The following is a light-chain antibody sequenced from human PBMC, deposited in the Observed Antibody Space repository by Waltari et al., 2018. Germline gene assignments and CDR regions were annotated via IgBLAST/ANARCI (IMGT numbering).Light chain of an antibody. J-gene: IGKJ1*01. CDR3: QNYVRLPAT. CDR2: NTY. Sequence: EIVLTQSPGTLSLSPGERATLSCRASQSVARALAWYKQKPGQPPRLLIYNTYTRATGVPDRFSGGGSGTDFSLTISRLEPEDFAVYYCQNYVRLPATFGQGTKVEIK. CDR1: QSVARA. V-gene: IGKV3-20*01.